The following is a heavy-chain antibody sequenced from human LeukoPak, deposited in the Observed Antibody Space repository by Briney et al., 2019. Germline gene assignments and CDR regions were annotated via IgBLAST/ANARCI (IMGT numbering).Heavy chain of an antibody. J-gene: IGHJ6*02. CDR1: GYTLTELS. CDR2: FDPEDGET. D-gene: IGHD3-22*01. V-gene: IGHV1-24*01. Sequence: GASVKVSCKVSGYTLTELSMHWVRQAPGKGLEWMGGFDPEDGETNYAQKFQGRVTMTDDTSTDTAYMELSRLRSEDAAVDYCATKGRGGITMILYGMDVWGQGTTVTVSS. CDR3: ATKGRGGITMILYGMDV.